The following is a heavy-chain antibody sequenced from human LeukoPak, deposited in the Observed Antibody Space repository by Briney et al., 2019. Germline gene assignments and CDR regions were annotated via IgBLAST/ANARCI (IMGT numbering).Heavy chain of an antibody. J-gene: IGHJ4*02. V-gene: IGHV1-69*04. CDR2: IIPIFGIA. CDR3: ARELVKKGNDPNMGFDY. Sequence: SVKVSCKASGGTFSSYAISWVRQAPGQGLEWMGRIIPIFGIANYAQRFQGRVTITADKSTSTAYMELSSLRSEDTAVYYCARELVKKGNDPNMGFDYWGQGTLVTVSS. D-gene: IGHD3-16*01. CDR1: GGTFSSYA.